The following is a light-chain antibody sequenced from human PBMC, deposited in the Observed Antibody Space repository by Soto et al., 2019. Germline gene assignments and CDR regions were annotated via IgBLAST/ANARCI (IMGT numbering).Light chain of an antibody. Sequence: QSALTQPPSASGSPGQSVTISCTGTSSDVGAYNFVSWFQQHPGKAPKLIIYEVTNRPAEVSDRFSGSKSGNTASLTISGLQSEDEAFYHCSSYSSTTPYILFGGGPQLTVL. CDR1: SSDVGAYNF. CDR3: SSYSSTTPYIL. J-gene: IGLJ2*01. V-gene: IGLV2-8*01. CDR2: EVT.